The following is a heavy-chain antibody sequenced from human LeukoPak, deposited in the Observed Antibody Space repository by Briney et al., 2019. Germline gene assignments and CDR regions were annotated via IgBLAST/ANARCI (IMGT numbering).Heavy chain of an antibody. CDR3: ARYGYCSSGRCYYDN. J-gene: IGHJ4*02. Sequence: SQTLSLTCTVSGGSISSGDYYWSWIRQPPGKGLEWIGYIYYSGSTYYNPSLKSRVTISVDTSKNQFSLTLSSVTAADTAVYYCARYGYCSSGRCYYDNWGQGTLVTVSS. CDR2: IYYSGST. D-gene: IGHD2-15*01. CDR1: GGSISSGDYY. V-gene: IGHV4-30-4*01.